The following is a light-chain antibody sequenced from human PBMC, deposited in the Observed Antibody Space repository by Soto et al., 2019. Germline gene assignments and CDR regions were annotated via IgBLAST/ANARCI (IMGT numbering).Light chain of an antibody. V-gene: IGKV3-15*01. CDR2: GAS. J-gene: IGKJ1*01. CDR3: QQYNNWPRT. CDR1: QSVSSD. Sequence: EIVMTQSPAPLSVSPGERATLSCRASQSVSSDLAWYHQKPGQAPRLLIYGASTRATGIPARFSGSGSWTEFHLTITSLQSEDFAVYYCQQYNNWPRTFGQGTKVEIK.